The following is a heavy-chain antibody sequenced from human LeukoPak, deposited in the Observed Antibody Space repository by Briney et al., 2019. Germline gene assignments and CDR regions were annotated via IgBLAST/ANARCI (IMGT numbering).Heavy chain of an antibody. CDR3: ARDLPHNCGGDCAWVD. CDR1: GFTFSSYG. Sequence: GGSLRLSCAASGFTFSSYGMHGVRQAPGKGLEGVAVIWYDGCNKYYADSVKGRFTISRDNSKNTLYLQMNSLRAEDTAVYYCARDLPHNCGGDCAWVDWGQGTMATVSS. J-gene: IGHJ4*02. V-gene: IGHV3-33*01. D-gene: IGHD2-21*02. CDR2: IWYDGCNK.